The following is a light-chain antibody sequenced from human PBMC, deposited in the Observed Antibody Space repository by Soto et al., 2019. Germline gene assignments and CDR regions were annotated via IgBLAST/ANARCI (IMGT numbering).Light chain of an antibody. Sequence: LTQPPSASGSPGQSVAISCTGTSSDVGGYNYVSWYQQHPGKAPKLMIYEVNKRPSGVPDRFSGSKSGNTASLTVSGLQAEDEADYYCSSYAGSNNVFGTGTKVTVL. CDR1: SSDVGGYNY. CDR2: EVN. J-gene: IGLJ1*01. V-gene: IGLV2-8*01. CDR3: SSYAGSNNV.